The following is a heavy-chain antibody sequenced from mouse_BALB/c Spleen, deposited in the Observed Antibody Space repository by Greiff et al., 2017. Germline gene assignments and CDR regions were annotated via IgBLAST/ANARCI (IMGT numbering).Heavy chain of an antibody. CDR1: GFTFSSYA. CDR3: ARGGNPYAMDY. V-gene: IGHV5-9-3*01. CDR2: ISSGGSYT. J-gene: IGHJ4*01. D-gene: IGHD2-1*01. Sequence: DVQLVESGGGLVKPGGSLKLSCAASGFTFSSYAMSWVRQTPEKRLEWVATISSGGSYTYYPDSVKGRFTISRDNAKNTLYLQMSSLRSEDTAMYYCARGGNPYAMDYWGQGTSVTVSS.